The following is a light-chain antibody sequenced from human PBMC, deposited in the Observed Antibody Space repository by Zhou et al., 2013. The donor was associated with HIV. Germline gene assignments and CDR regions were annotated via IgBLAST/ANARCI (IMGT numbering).Light chain of an antibody. Sequence: DIQMTQSPSAMSASVGGRVTITCRASQDIINFLAWFQQKPGKVPKRLVYAESSLQSGVPSRFSGSGSGTDFTLTISSLQPEDFGTYYCQQTYIMPCTFGQGTKVDFK. CDR1: QDIINF. J-gene: IGKJ2*02. CDR3: QQTYIMPCT. V-gene: IGKV1-17*03. CDR2: AES.